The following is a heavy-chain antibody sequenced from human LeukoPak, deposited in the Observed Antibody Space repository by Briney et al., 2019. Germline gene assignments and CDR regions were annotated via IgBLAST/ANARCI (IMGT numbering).Heavy chain of an antibody. CDR2: INAGNGNT. CDR1: GYTFTSYA. J-gene: IGHJ6*02. V-gene: IGHV1-3*01. CDR3: ARVDSSGYHYGYYGMDV. Sequence: GASVKVSYKASGYTFTSYAMHWVRQAPGQRLEWMGWINAGNGNTKYSQKFQGRVTITRDTSASTAYMELSSLRSEDTAVYYCARVDSSGYHYGYYGMDVWGQGTTVTVSS. D-gene: IGHD3-22*01.